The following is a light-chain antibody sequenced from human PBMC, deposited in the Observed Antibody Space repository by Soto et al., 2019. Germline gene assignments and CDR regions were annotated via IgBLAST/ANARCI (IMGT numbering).Light chain of an antibody. CDR3: QQYGSSPLT. J-gene: IGKJ4*01. Sequence: EIVLTQSPDTLSLSPGERATLSCRASQSVRSNYLAWYQQKPGQAPRFLIYDASGRATGIPDRFSGSGSVTDFTLTISKLEPEDFAVYYCQQYGSSPLTFGGGTKVEIK. CDR2: DAS. V-gene: IGKV3-20*01. CDR1: QSVRSNY.